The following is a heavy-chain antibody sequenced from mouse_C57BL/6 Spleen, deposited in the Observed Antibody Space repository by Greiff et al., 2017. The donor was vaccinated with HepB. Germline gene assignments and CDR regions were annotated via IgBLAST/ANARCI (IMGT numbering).Heavy chain of an antibody. Sequence: QVQLQQPGAELVKPGASVKLSCKASGYTFTSYWMQWVKQRPGQGLEWIGEIDPSDSYTNYNQKFKGKATLTVDTSSSTAYMQLSSLTSEDSAVYYCAGSMYFDVWGTGTTVTVSS. V-gene: IGHV1-50*01. J-gene: IGHJ1*03. CDR2: IDPSDSYT. CDR1: GYTFTSYW. D-gene: IGHD2-3*01. CDR3: AGSMYFDV.